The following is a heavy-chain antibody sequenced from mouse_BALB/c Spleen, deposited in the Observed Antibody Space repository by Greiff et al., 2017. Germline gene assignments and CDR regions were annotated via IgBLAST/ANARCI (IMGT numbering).Heavy chain of an antibody. V-gene: IGHV2-2*02. CDR1: GFSLTSYG. J-gene: IGHJ4*01. Sequence: VQLKESGPGLVQPSQSLSITCTVSGFSLTSYGVHWVRQSPGKGLEWLGVIWSGGSTDYNAAFISRLSISKDNSKSQVFFKMNSLQANDTAIYYCARDGRASYAMDYWGQGTSVTVSS. CDR2: IWSGGST. CDR3: ARDGRASYAMDY. D-gene: IGHD3-3*01.